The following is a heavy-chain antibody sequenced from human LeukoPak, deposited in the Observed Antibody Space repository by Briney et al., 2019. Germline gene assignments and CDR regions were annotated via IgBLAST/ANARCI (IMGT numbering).Heavy chain of an antibody. CDR1: GFTFSGYW. Sequence: GGSLRLSCAGFTFSGYWMHWVRQAPGKGLVWVSRINSDGSTTYYADSVKGRFTISRDNAKNILYLQMNSLRAEHTAVYYCVSGDASPGGQGTLVTVSS. D-gene: IGHD7-27*01. J-gene: IGHJ5*02. CDR3: VSGDASP. V-gene: IGHV3-74*01. CDR2: INSDGSTT.